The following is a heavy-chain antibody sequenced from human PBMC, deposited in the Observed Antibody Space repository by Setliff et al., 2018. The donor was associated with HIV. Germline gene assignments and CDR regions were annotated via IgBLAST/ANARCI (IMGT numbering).Heavy chain of an antibody. CDR1: GGSISSGSYH. CDR2: IYTGGST. CDR3: ARGRDYTGSWFRPFYLDF. J-gene: IGHJ4*01. D-gene: IGHD3-3*01. V-gene: IGHV4-61*02. Sequence: SETLSLTCSVSGGSISSGSYHWSWIRQSAGKGLEWIGRIYTGGSTNYNPSLKSRVTISVDTSKNHFSLNLSSVTAADTAIYYCARGRDYTGSWFRPFYLDFWGHGNLVTVSS.